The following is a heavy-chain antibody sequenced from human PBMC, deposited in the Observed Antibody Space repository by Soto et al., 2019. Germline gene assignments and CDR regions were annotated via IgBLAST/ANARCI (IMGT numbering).Heavy chain of an antibody. V-gene: IGHV3-73*02. CDR3: TNQPVVRGVIINGMGGMDV. CDR2: IRSKANSYAT. D-gene: IGHD3-10*01. Sequence: EVQLVESGGGLVQPGGSLKLSCAASGFTFSGSAMHWVRQASGKGLEWVGRIRSKANSYATAYAASVKGRFTISRDDSKNAAYLQMNSVKTEDTAVYYCTNQPVVRGVIINGMGGMDVWGQGTTVTVSS. CDR1: GFTFSGSA. J-gene: IGHJ6*02.